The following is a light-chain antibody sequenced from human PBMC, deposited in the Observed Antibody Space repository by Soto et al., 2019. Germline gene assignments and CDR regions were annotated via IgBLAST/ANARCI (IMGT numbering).Light chain of an antibody. CDR1: SSNIGTHYD. CDR2: ANS. V-gene: IGLV1-40*01. J-gene: IGLJ3*02. Sequence: QAVLTQPPSVSGALGQRVTISCTGSSSNIGTHYDVHWYQQLPGTAPKLLIYANSNRPSGVPDRFSGSKSGTSASLAITGLQPEDEADYYCQSYDNSLSVWVFGGGTKLTVL. CDR3: QSYDNSLSVWV.